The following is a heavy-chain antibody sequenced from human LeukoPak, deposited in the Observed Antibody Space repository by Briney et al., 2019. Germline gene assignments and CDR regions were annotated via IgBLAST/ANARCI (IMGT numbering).Heavy chain of an antibody. Sequence: GGSLRLSCAASGFTLSDYYMSWIRQAPGKRLEWVSYSSSCGSTIYYADSVKGRFAISRDNAKNSLYLQMNSLRAEDTAVYYCARRRDFIDYWGQGTLVTVSS. CDR1: GFTLSDYY. J-gene: IGHJ4*02. V-gene: IGHV3-11*01. CDR3: ARRRDFIDY. D-gene: IGHD3/OR15-3a*01. CDR2: SSSCGSTI.